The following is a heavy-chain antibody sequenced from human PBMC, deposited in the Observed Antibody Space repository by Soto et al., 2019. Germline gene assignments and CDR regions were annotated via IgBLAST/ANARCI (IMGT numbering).Heavy chain of an antibody. J-gene: IGHJ4*02. D-gene: IGHD4-4*01. V-gene: IGHV1-18*01. Sequence: QVQLVQSGAEVKKPGASVKVSCKASGYTFTSYGISWVRQAPGQGLEWMGWISAYNVNTNYAQKLQGRVTMTTDTSTSTAYMELRSLRSDDTAVYYCARDGAFYTVTTRDGFDYWGQGTLVTVSS. CDR3: ARDGAFYTVTTRDGFDY. CDR1: GYTFTSYG. CDR2: ISAYNVNT.